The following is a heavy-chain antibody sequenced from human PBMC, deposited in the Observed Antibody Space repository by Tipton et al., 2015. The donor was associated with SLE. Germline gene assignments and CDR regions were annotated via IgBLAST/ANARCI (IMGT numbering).Heavy chain of an antibody. CDR2: VYYTGNT. CDR3: ARHLAGDSLWYFDL. V-gene: IGHV4-59*01. Sequence: GEALDAYYWTWIRQPPGKGLEWIGQVYYTGNTNYNPSLKSRVTISVDRSQNQFSLRLISVTATDTATYYCARHLAGDSLWYFDLWGRGTLVTVSS. J-gene: IGHJ2*01. CDR1: GEALDAYY. D-gene: IGHD6-19*01.